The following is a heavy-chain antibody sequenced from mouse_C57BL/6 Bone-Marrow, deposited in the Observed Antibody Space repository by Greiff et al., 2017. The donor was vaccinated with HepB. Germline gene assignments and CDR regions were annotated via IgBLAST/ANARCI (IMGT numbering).Heavy chain of an antibody. CDR1: GFSLTSYG. CDR2: IWSDGST. D-gene: IGHD1-1*01. V-gene: IGHV2-6-1*01. CDR3: ARHRNGSSYAMDY. J-gene: IGHJ4*01. Sequence: VQLQESGPGLVAPSQSLSITCTVSGFSLTSYGVHWVRQPPGKGLEWLVVIWSDGSTTYNSALKSRLSISKDNSKSQVFLKMNSLQTDDTAMYYCARHRNGSSYAMDYWGQGTSVTVSS.